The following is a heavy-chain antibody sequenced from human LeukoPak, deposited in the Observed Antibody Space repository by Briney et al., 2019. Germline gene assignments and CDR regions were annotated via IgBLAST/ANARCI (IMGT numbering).Heavy chain of an antibody. V-gene: IGHV1-24*01. J-gene: IGHJ3*01. CDR2: FDPEDGER. CDR1: GKTLIESS. Sequence: GASVKVSCKISGKTLIESSMHWVRQALGKGLGWMGGFDPEDGERVYAQKFQGRVTMTEEASTDTAYMELSRLRSDDTAVYYCATQMGTRDAFDLWGQGTRIIVSS. D-gene: IGHD7-27*01. CDR3: ATQMGTRDAFDL.